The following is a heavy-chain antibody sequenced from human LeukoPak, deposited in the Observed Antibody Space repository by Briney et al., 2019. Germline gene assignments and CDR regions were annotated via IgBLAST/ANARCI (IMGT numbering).Heavy chain of an antibody. V-gene: IGHV3-66*01. CDR2: IYTGGST. Sequence: GGSLRLSCAASGFTVSRNYMNWVRQAPGKGLEWVSVIYTGGSTSYADSVMGRFTISRDNSGNTVHLQMNGLRVEDTAIYYCARVGQAARDWYFDLWGRGTLVTVSS. CDR3: ARVGQAARDWYFDL. CDR1: GFTVSRNY. D-gene: IGHD3-10*01. J-gene: IGHJ2*01.